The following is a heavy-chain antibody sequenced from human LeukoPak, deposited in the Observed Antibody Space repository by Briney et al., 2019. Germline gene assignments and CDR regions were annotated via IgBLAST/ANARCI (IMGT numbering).Heavy chain of an antibody. CDR1: GVSISSGDYY. V-gene: IGHV4-30-4*01. Sequence: SQTLSLTCTVSGVSISSGDYYWSWIRQPPGKGLESIGYMYYSGSTYYNPSLKGRVIISLGTSKNQLSLKLSSVTAADTAVYYCARPYYYDSRIDPWGQGTLVTVSS. D-gene: IGHD3-22*01. CDR3: ARPYYYDSRIDP. J-gene: IGHJ5*02. CDR2: MYYSGST.